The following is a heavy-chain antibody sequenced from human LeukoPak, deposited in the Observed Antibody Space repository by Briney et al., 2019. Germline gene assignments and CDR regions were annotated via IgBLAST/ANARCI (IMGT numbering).Heavy chain of an antibody. J-gene: IGHJ4*02. D-gene: IGHD2-15*01. CDR3: TTRRQDGW. Sequence: GGSLRLSCVGSGFTFSDAWMSWVRQAPGKGLEWVGRIKSKSDGGSIDYAAPVKGRFTISRDDSRNTLYLQMNSLKTEDTAVYYCTTRRQDGWWGQGTLVTVS. CDR1: GFTFSDAW. CDR2: IKSKSDGGSI. V-gene: IGHV3-15*01.